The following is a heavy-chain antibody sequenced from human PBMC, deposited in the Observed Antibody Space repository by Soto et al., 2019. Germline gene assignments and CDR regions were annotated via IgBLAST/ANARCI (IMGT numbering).Heavy chain of an antibody. V-gene: IGHV3-11*01. J-gene: IGHJ6*03. CDR2: ISSSGSTI. D-gene: IGHD3-9*01. CDR3: AREAHYDISYMDV. CDR1: GFTFSDYY. Sequence: PGGSLRLSCAASGFTFSDYYMSWIRQAPGKGLEWVSYISSSGSTIYYADSVKGRFTISRDNAKNSLYLQMNSLRAEDTAVYYCAREAHYDISYMDVWGKGTTVTVSS.